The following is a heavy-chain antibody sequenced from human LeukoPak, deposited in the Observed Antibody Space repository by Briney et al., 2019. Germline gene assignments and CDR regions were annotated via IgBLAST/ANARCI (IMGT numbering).Heavy chain of an antibody. CDR2: ISAYNGNT. J-gene: IGHJ6*02. V-gene: IGHV1-18*01. CDR3: ARVRGGYSQGVYYYYGMDV. Sequence: VASVKVSCKASGYTFTSYDINWVRQAPGQGLEWMGWISAYNGNTDYAQKLQGRVTMTTDTSTSTAYMELRSLRSDDTAVYYCARVRGGYSQGVYYYYGMDVWGQGTTVTVSS. CDR1: GYTFTSYD. D-gene: IGHD5-18*01.